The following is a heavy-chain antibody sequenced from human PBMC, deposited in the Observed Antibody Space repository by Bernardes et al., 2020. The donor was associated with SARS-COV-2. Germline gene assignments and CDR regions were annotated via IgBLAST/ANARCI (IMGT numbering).Heavy chain of an antibody. V-gene: IGHV4-59*01. J-gene: IGHJ4*02. CDR3: ARVGVWGSYRPYYFDY. Sequence: SETLSLTCTVSGGSISSYYWSWIRQPPGKGLEWIGYIYYSGSTNYNPSLKSRVTISVDTSKNQFSLKLSSVTAADTAVYYCARVGVWGSYRPYYFDYWGQGTLVTVSS. D-gene: IGHD3-16*02. CDR1: GGSISSYY. CDR2: IYYSGST.